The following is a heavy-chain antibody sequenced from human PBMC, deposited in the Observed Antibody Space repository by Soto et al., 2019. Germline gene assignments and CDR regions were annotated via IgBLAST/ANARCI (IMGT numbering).Heavy chain of an antibody. J-gene: IGHJ6*02. CDR2: INAGNGNT. D-gene: IGHD3-22*01. CDR1: GYTFTSYA. V-gene: IGHV1-3*01. Sequence: VSVKVSCKASGYTFTSYAMHWVRQAPGQRLEWMGWINAGNGNTKYSQKFQGRVTITRDTSASTAYMELSSLRSEDTAVYYCARRLFLHYYYGIDVWGQGTTVTVSS. CDR3: ARRLFLHYYYGIDV.